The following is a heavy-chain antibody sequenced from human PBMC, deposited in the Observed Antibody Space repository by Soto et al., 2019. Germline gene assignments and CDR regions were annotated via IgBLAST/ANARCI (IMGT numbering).Heavy chain of an antibody. V-gene: IGHV3-21*01. CDR1: GFTFSSYS. CDR2: ISSSSSYI. CDR3: ARSARYFDSAHNDY. Sequence: PGGSLRLSCAASGFTFSSYSMNWVRQAPGKGLEWVSSISSSSSYIYYADSVKGRFTISRDNAKNSLYLQMNSLRAEDTAVYYCARSARYFDSAHNDYWGQGTLVTVSS. J-gene: IGHJ4*02. D-gene: IGHD3-9*01.